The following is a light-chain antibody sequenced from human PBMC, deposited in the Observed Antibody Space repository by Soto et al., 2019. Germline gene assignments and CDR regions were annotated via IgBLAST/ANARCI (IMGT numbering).Light chain of an antibody. J-gene: IGKJ5*01. Sequence: IVLTQSPATLSLSPGDRATLSCRASQSVSSSLVWYQHKPGQAPRFLIYDASKRATGTPARFSGSGSGTDFILTISSLEPEDFAVYYCQQRKSWPAITFGQGTRLEIK. CDR1: QSVSSS. CDR3: QQRKSWPAIT. V-gene: IGKV3-11*01. CDR2: DAS.